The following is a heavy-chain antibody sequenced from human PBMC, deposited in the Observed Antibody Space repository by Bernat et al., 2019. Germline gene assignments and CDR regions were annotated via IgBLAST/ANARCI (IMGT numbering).Heavy chain of an antibody. J-gene: IGHJ6*02. V-gene: IGHV1-18*01. D-gene: IGHD6-13*01. Sequence: QVQLVQSGAEVKKPGASVKVSCKASGYTFTSYGISWVRQAPGQGLEWMGWISAYNGNTNYAQKLQGRVTMTTDTSTSTAYMELRSLRSDETAVYYCARLQGIAAAGTPYYYGMDVWGQGTTVTVSS. CDR2: ISAYNGNT. CDR3: ARLQGIAAAGTPYYYGMDV. CDR1: GYTFTSYG.